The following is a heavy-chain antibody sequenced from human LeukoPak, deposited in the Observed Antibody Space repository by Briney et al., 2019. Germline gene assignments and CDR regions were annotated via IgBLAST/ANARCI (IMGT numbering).Heavy chain of an antibody. CDR3: ARQGYYDMGGNWFDP. J-gene: IGHJ5*02. CDR2: IHYSGST. D-gene: IGHD3-22*01. CDR1: GGSMSSSSDY. Sequence: SETLSLTCTVSGGSMSSSSDYWGWIRQPPGMGLEWIGSIHYSGSTYYNPSLKSRVTISVDTSKNQFSLKLRSVTAADTAVYYCARQGYYDMGGNWFDPWGQGTLVTVSS. V-gene: IGHV4-39*01.